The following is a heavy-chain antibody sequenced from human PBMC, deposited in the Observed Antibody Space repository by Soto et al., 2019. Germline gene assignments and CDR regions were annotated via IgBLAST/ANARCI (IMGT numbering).Heavy chain of an antibody. CDR3: AIRPNYSGYDPAGNWFDP. Sequence: GSLRLSCAASGFTFSSYSMNWVRQAPGKGLEWVSSISSSSSYIYYADSVKGRFTISRDNAKNSLYLQMNSLRAEDTAVYYCAIRPNYSGYDPAGNWFDPWGQGTLVTVSS. J-gene: IGHJ5*02. CDR2: ISSSSSYI. D-gene: IGHD5-12*01. V-gene: IGHV3-21*01. CDR1: GFTFSSYS.